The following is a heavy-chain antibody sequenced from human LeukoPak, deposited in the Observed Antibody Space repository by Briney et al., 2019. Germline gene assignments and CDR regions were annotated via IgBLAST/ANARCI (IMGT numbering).Heavy chain of an antibody. CDR3: ARERYDSDDALDI. V-gene: IGHV3-33*01. CDR1: GFTFSDYG. CDR2: IWYDGSNK. J-gene: IGHJ3*02. D-gene: IGHD3-16*01. Sequence: GGSLRLSCVASGFTFSDYGMHWVRQAPGKGLEWVAVIWYDGSNKYYADSVKGRFTVSRDNSKNTLDLQMSSLRAEDTAVYYCARERYDSDDALDIWGQGTLVTVSA.